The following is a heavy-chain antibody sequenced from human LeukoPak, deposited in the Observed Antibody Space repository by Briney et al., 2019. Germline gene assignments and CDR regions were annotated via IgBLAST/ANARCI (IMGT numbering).Heavy chain of an antibody. CDR1: GGSFSGYY. D-gene: IGHD3-22*01. CDR3: AKIGLYYYDSSGYLDY. J-gene: IGHJ4*02. V-gene: IGHV4-34*01. CDR2: INHSGST. Sequence: SETLSLTCAVYGGSFSGYYWSWLRQPPGKGLEWIGEINHSGSTNHNPSLKSRVTISVDTSKNQFSLKLSSVTAADTAVDYCAKIGLYYYDSSGYLDYWGQGTLVTVSS.